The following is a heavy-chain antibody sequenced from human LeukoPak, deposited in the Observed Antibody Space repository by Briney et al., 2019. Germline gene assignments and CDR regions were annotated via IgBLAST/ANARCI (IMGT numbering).Heavy chain of an antibody. CDR2: ISSSSSYI. CDR1: GFTFSSYE. J-gene: IGHJ4*02. V-gene: IGHV3-21*01. CDR3: ARDGRCGGDCYAS. Sequence: GRSLRLSCAASGFTFSSYEMNWVRQAPGKGLEWVSIISSSSSYIYYADSVKGRFTISRDNAKNALYLQMNSLRVEDTAVYYCARDGRCGGDCYASWGQGTLVTVSS. D-gene: IGHD2-21*02.